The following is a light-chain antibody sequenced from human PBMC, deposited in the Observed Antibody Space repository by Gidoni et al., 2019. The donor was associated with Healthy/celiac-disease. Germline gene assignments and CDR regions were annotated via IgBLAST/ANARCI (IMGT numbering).Light chain of an antibody. CDR2: GAS. CDR1: QSVSSN. CDR3: QQYNNWPPWT. J-gene: IGKJ1*01. Sequence: EIVMTPSPATLSVSTGERATPSCRASQSVSSNLAWYQQNPGQAPRLLIYGASTRATAIPARFSGSWSGTEFTLTISSLQSEDFAVYYCQQYNNWPPWTFXXXTKVEIK. V-gene: IGKV3-15*01.